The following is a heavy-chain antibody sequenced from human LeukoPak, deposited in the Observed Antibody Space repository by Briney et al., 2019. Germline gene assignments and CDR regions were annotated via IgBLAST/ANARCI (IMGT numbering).Heavy chain of an antibody. V-gene: IGHV3-15*01. J-gene: IGHJ4*02. D-gene: IGHD1-14*01. CDR2: IKSKTDGGTT. CDR1: RFTFSNAW. CDR3: TTEGNRYDPDY. Sequence: GGSLRLSCAASRFTFSNAWKSWVRQAPGKGVEWVGSIKSKTDGGTTDYAAPVKGRFTISRDDSKNTLYLQMNSLKTEDTAVYYCTTEGNRYDPDYWGQGTLVTVSS.